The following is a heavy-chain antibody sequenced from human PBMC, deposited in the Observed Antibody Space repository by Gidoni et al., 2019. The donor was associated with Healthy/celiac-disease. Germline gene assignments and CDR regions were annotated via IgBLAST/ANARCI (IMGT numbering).Heavy chain of an antibody. CDR1: GFTFSSYS. CDR3: ARDHDLEPLDY. J-gene: IGHJ4*02. V-gene: IGHV3-48*01. Sequence: EVQLVESGGGLVQPGGSLSLSCAASGFTFSSYSMNWVRQAPGKGLEWVSYISSSSSTIYYADSVKGRFTISRDNAKNSLYLQMNSLRAEDTAVYYCARDHDLEPLDYWGQGTLVTVSS. CDR2: ISSSSSTI.